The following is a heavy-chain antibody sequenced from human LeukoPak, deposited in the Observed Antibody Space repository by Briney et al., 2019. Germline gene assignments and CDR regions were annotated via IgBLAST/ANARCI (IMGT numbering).Heavy chain of an antibody. J-gene: IGHJ4*02. Sequence: SETLSLTCTVSGGSISSYYWTWIRQPAGKGLEWIGRIYSSGSSYYYPSLKSRVTLSVDTSQNQFALTLSSVTASDSAVYYRARDAYYYDSGGYYQLVCWGQGTLVTVSS. CDR2: IYSSGSS. V-gene: IGHV4-4*07. D-gene: IGHD3-22*01. CDR1: GGSISSYY. CDR3: ARDAYYYDSGGYYQLVC.